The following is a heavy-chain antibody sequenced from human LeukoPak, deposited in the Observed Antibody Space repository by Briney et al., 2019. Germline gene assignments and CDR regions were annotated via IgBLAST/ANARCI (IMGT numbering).Heavy chain of an antibody. V-gene: IGHV3-33*01. D-gene: IGHD6-19*01. CDR2: IWYDGSNK. CDR3: ARGSAVAGTGWTLDY. J-gene: IGHJ4*02. Sequence: GGSLRLSCAASGFTFSSYGMHWVRQAPGKGLEWVAVIWYDGSNKYYADSVKGRFTISRDNSKNTLYLQMNSLRAEDTAVYYCARGSAVAGTGWTLDYWGQRTLVTVSS. CDR1: GFTFSSYG.